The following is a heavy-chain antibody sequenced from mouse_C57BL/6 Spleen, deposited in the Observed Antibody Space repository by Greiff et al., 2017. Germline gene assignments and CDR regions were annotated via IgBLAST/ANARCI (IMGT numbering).Heavy chain of an antibody. CDR1: GYTFTSYW. J-gene: IGHJ1*03. V-gene: IGHV1-72*01. D-gene: IGHD2-4*01. Sequence: QVQLQQPGAELVKPGASVKLSCKASGYTFTSYWMHWVKQRPGRGLEWIGRIDPYSGGTKYNEKFTSKATLTVDKPSSTAYMQLSSLTSEDSAVYYCARWKDVYDYDGWYFDVWGTGTTVTVSS. CDR2: IDPYSGGT. CDR3: ARWKDVYDYDGWYFDV.